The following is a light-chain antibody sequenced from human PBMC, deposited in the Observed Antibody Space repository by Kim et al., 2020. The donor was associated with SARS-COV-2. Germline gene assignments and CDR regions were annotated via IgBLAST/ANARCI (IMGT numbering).Light chain of an antibody. V-gene: IGLV7-43*01. J-gene: IGLJ1*01. CDR2: STS. CDR3: LLYYGGAQPYA. Sequence: GTVTLPCAFSTGAVTSGSSLNWSQQKHGHALRALFFSTSNHPSRTPVRSSGSPLGGKAALTLSGVQPEDEAEYYCLLYYGGAQPYAFGTGTKVNV. CDR1: TGAVTSGSS.